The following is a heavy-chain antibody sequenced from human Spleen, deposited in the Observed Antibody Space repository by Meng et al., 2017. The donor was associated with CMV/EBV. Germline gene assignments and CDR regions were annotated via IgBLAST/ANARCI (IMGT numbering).Heavy chain of an antibody. D-gene: IGHD3-3*01. V-gene: IGHV3-30*02. CDR1: GFTFDRYG. CDR3: ARSLRFLEWLSLDY. J-gene: IGHJ4*02. CDR2: IRLDENNK. Sequence: GESLKISCAASGFTFDRYGMHWVRQAPGKGLEWVTFIRLDENNKYYADSVKGRFTISRDNSKNTLYLQMNSLRAEDTAVYYCARSLRFLEWLSLDYWGQGTLVTVSS.